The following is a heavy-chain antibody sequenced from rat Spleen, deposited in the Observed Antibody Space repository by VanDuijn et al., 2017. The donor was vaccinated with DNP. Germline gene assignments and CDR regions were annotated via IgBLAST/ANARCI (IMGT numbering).Heavy chain of an antibody. CDR2: IISSGTST. Sequence: EVKLVESGGGLVQPGRSLKLSCVASGFTFNNYWMTWIRQVPGKGLEWVASIISSGTSTYYPDSVKGRFTISRDNAKNTLYLQMNSLRSEDTATYYCVRSVMVFRGYAMDAWGQGTSVTVSS. J-gene: IGHJ4*01. D-gene: IGHD1-12*02. V-gene: IGHV5-31*01. CDR1: GFTFNNYW. CDR3: VRSVMVFRGYAMDA.